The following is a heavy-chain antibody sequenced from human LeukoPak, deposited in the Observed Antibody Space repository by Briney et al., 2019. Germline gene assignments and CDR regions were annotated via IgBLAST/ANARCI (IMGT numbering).Heavy chain of an antibody. Sequence: GGSLRLSCAASGFTFTDYAMNWVRQAPGKGLEWLSAISSSGGTTCYADSVKGRFTISRDNSRNTLYLQMNSLRVADTAVYFCTKVRLSNLYYYYGMDVWGQGTTVTVSS. D-gene: IGHD2-21*02. V-gene: IGHV3-23*01. CDR1: GFTFTDYA. J-gene: IGHJ6*02. CDR3: TKVRLSNLYYYYGMDV. CDR2: ISSSGGTT.